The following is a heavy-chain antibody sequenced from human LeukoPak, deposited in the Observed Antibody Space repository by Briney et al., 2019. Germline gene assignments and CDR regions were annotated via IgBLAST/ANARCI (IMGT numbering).Heavy chain of an antibody. J-gene: IGHJ4*02. D-gene: IGHD2-15*01. CDR1: GGTFSRYA. CDR3: ARDLRYCSGGSCYSCYFDY. Sequence: SVKVSCKASGGTFSRYAISLVRQAPGQGLEWMGGIIPIFGTANYAQKFQGRVTITADESTSTAYMELSSLRSEDTAVYYCARDLRYCSGGSCYSCYFDYWGQGTLVTVSS. V-gene: IGHV1-69*13. CDR2: IIPIFGTA.